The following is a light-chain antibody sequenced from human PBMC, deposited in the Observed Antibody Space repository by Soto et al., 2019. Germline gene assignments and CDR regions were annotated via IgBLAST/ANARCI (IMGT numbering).Light chain of an antibody. V-gene: IGLV2-14*03. J-gene: IGLJ2*01. CDR1: SSDVGAYNY. Sequence: QSALTQPASVSGSPGQSITISCTGTSSDVGAYNYVSWYQQHPGMAPKLMIYDVTNRPSGVSNRFSGSKSGNTASLTTSGLQAEDEADYYCCSYTTSSTLIFGGGTKLTVL. CDR2: DVT. CDR3: CSYTTSSTLI.